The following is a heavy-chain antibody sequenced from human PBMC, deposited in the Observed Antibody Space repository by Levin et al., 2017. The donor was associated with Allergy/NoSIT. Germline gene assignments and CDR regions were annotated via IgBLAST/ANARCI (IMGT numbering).Heavy chain of an antibody. J-gene: IGHJ4*02. CDR1: GYRFNTYW. V-gene: IGHV5-10-1*01. CDR3: ARQMCGSGKKIDY. CDR2: IDPSDSYV. Sequence: ASVKVSCEASGYRFNTYWINWVRQMPGKGLEWMAKIDPSDSYVNYNPSFQGHVTISVDKSINTVSVQWSSLQASDTAMYYCARQMCGSGKKIDYWGQGTLVTVS. D-gene: IGHD3-10*01.